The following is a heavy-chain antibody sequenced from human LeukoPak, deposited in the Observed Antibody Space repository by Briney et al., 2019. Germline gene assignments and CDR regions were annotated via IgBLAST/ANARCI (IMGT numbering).Heavy chain of an antibody. D-gene: IGHD5-24*01. CDR1: GYTLTELS. V-gene: IGHV1-24*01. J-gene: IGHJ5*02. CDR2: FDPEDGET. Sequence: ASVKVSCKVSGYTLTELSMHWVRLAPGKGLEWMGGFDPEDGETIYAQKFQGRVTMTEDTSTDTAYMELSSLRSEDTAVYYCATFGWLQSNWFDPWGQGTLVTVSS. CDR3: ATFGWLQSNWFDP.